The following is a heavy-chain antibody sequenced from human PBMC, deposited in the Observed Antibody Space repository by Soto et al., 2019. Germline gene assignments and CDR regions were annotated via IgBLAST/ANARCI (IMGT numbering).Heavy chain of an antibody. CDR2: ISGSGGST. Sequence: GGSLRLSCAASGFTFSSYAMSWVRQAPGKGLEWVSAISGSGGSTYYADSVKGRFTISRDNSKNTLYLQMNSLRAEDTAVYYCAKAGDPDYTIFGVVMGYNWFDPWGQGTLVTVSS. CDR3: AKAGDPDYTIFGVVMGYNWFDP. V-gene: IGHV3-23*01. D-gene: IGHD3-3*01. J-gene: IGHJ5*02. CDR1: GFTFSSYA.